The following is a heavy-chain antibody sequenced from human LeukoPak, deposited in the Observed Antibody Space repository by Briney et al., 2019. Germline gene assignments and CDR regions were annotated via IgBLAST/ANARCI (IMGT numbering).Heavy chain of an antibody. J-gene: IGHJ4*02. D-gene: IGHD3-22*01. Sequence: GESLKISCKGSGYSFTSYWIGWVRQMPGKGLEWMGIIYPGDSDTRYSPSFQGQVTISADKSISTAYLQWSSLKASDTAMYYCARQATLAYYYDSSGPFRDWGQGTLVTVSS. CDR1: GYSFTSYW. V-gene: IGHV5-51*01. CDR2: IYPGDSDT. CDR3: ARQATLAYYYDSSGPFRD.